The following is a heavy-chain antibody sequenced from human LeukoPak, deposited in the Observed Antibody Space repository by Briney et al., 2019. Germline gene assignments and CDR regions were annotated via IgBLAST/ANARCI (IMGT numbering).Heavy chain of an antibody. CDR3: ARNYDFWSGYYGGY. D-gene: IGHD3-3*01. J-gene: IGHJ4*02. Sequence: GGSLRLSCVASGFTFSAYCMHWVRQGPEKGLEWVSRICPDGSVVNHADSVKGRFTTSRDNAKNSLYLQMNSLRAEDTAVYYCARNYDFWSGYYGGYWGQGTLVTVSS. CDR2: ICPDGSVV. CDR1: GFTFSAYC. V-gene: IGHV3-74*01.